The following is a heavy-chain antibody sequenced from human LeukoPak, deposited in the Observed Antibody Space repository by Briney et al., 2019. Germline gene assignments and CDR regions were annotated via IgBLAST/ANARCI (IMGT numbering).Heavy chain of an antibody. V-gene: IGHV4-34*01. CDR1: SGSLSGYY. J-gene: IGHJ2*01. Sequence: SETLSLTCAVYSGSLSGYYWSWIRQPPGKGLEWIGEIKDGGITNYNPSLKSRVTISSDTSKNQLSLRLTSATAADTAVYYCARDPPAPNWYFDFWGRGTLVTVSS. CDR3: ARDPPAPNWYFDF. CDR2: IKDGGIT.